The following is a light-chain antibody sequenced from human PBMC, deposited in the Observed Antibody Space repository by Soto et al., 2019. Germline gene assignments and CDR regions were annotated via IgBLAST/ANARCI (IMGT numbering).Light chain of an antibody. CDR2: NTY. Sequence: QSVLTQPPSASRTPGQRVIISCSGSSSNLGSNSGNWYQQLPGTAPKLLIYNTYQRPLGVPDRFSGSKSGTSASLAISGLQSEDEGDYFCAAWDDSLNGPVFGGGTQLTVL. CDR1: SSNLGSNS. J-gene: IGLJ3*02. CDR3: AAWDDSLNGPV. V-gene: IGLV1-44*01.